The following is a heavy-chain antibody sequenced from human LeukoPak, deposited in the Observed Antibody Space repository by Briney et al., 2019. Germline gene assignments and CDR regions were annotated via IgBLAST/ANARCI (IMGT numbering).Heavy chain of an antibody. CDR2: INGNGGST. CDR1: GFTFSSYA. Sequence: PGGSLRLSXAASGFTFSSYAMSWVRQAPGKGLEWVSGINGNGGSTYYADSVKGRFTISRDNSKSTLYLQMNSLRGEDTAVYYCAKDRIAVAGYYFDYWGQGTVVTVSS. J-gene: IGHJ4*02. V-gene: IGHV3-23*01. CDR3: AKDRIAVAGYYFDY. D-gene: IGHD6-19*01.